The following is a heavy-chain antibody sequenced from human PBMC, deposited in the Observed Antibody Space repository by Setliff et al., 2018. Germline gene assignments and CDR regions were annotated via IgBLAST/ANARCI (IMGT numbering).Heavy chain of an antibody. CDR2: INHSGST. CDR3: ARGPRRGGFDY. V-gene: IGHV4-34*01. J-gene: IGHJ4*02. CDR1: GGSFSGYY. D-gene: IGHD3-16*01. Sequence: NPSETLSLTCAVYGGSFSGYYWSWIRQPPGKGLEWIGEINHSGSTNYNPSLKSRVTISVDTSKNQFSLKLSSVTAADTAVYYCARGPRRGGFDYWGQGTLVTVSS.